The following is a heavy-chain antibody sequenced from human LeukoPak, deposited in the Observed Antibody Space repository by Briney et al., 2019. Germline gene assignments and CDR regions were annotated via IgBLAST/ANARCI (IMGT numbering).Heavy chain of an antibody. V-gene: IGHV4-39*01. J-gene: IGHJ4*02. CDR1: GGSISSSSYY. CDR2: IYYSGST. CDR3: ARSDFWSGYYLFDY. Sequence: ASETLSLTCTVSGGSISSSSYYWGWIRQPPGKGLEWIGSIYYSGSTYYNPSLKSRVTISVDTSKNQFSLKLSSVTAADTAVYYCARSDFWSGYYLFDYWGQGTLVTVSS. D-gene: IGHD3-3*01.